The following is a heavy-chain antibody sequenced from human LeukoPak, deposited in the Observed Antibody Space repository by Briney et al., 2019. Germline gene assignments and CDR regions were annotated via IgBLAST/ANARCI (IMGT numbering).Heavy chain of an antibody. D-gene: IGHD3-10*01. J-gene: IGHJ4*02. V-gene: IGHV3-48*03. CDR2: ISSSGSTI. CDR3: ARDYYGSGSLNTFDY. Sequence: PGGSLRLSCAASGFTFSSYEVNWVRQAPGKGLEWVSYISSSGSTIYYADSVKGRFTISRDNAKNSLYLQMNSLRAEDTAVYYCARDYYGSGSLNTFDYWGQGTLVTVSS. CDR1: GFTFSSYE.